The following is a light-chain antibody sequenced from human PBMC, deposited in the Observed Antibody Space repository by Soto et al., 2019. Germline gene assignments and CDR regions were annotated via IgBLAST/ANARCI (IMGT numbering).Light chain of an antibody. J-gene: IGKJ1*01. CDR1: QNIFSNF. Sequence: EIVMTQSPGTLSLSPGEGATLSCRASQNIFSNFLAWYQQKPGQAPRLLIYDASSRATGVPYRFSGSGSGTDFTLTISRLEPEDFAVYYCQQYSSAPPRTFGQGTRVEVK. V-gene: IGKV3-20*01. CDR3: QQYSSAPPRT. CDR2: DAS.